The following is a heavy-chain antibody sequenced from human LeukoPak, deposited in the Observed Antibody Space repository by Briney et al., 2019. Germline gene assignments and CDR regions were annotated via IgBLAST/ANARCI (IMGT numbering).Heavy chain of an antibody. V-gene: IGHV4-34*01. D-gene: IGHD3-3*01. J-gene: IGHJ4*02. CDR1: GGSFSGYY. CDR3: ARGNFGLFDY. Sequence: SETLSLTCAVYGGSFSGYYWSWIRQPPGKGLEWIGEINHSGSTNYNPSLKSRVTISVDTSKNQFSLKLSSVTAADTAVYYCARGNFGLFDYWGQGTLVTVSS. CDR2: INHSGST.